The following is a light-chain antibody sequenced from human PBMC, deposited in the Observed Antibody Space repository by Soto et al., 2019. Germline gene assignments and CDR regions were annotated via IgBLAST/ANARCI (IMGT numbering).Light chain of an antibody. CDR2: DPS. V-gene: IGKV3D-20*01. J-gene: IGKJ4*01. CDR3: QQYGSSLPLT. Sequence: EMVFTQAPATPSLSPGDSTTLPCGASQSFNSNYLAWYQQKPGLAPRLLIYDPSCRATGIPDRFSCSASRTDFSLTISRLEPEDFAVYYCQQYGSSLPLTFGGGTKVEIK. CDR1: QSFNSNY.